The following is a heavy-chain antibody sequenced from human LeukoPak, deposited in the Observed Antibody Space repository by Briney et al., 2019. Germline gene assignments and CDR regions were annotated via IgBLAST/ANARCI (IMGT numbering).Heavy chain of an antibody. CDR1: RLAFSLYP. J-gene: IGHJ4*02. Sequence: GWSLRLSRPCTRLAFSLYPIDWVRQAPGRGLARVASTSIHGKYIKYADSLKGRFTISRDNAKNSLFLQMNSLRAEDTAVYYCARANVAGLHYFDYWGQGTLVTVPS. CDR2: TSIHGKYI. V-gene: IGHV3-21*01. CDR3: ARANVAGLHYFDY. D-gene: IGHD6-19*01.